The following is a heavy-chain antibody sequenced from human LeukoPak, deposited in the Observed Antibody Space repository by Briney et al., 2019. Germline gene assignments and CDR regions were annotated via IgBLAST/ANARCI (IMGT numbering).Heavy chain of an antibody. CDR3: ARGVVVPAAGYYYMDV. D-gene: IGHD2-2*01. J-gene: IGHJ6*03. Sequence: ASVKVSCKASGYTFTSYAMHWVRQAPGQRLEWMGWINAGNGNTKYSQEFQGRVTITRDTSASTAYMELSSLRSEDMAVYYCARGVVVPAAGYYYMDVWGKGTTVTVSS. CDR1: GYTFTSYA. V-gene: IGHV1-3*03. CDR2: INAGNGNT.